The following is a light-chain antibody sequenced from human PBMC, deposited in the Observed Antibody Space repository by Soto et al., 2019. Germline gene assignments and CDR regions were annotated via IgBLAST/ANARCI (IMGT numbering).Light chain of an antibody. Sequence: QSVLTQAPSASGTPGQRFTISCSGSSSNIGSNTVSWYQQVPGTAPKLLIYSNDQRPSGVPDRFSGSKSGTSASLAIGGLQSEDEADYYCAAWDDNLNGWVFGGGTKVTVL. CDR2: SND. CDR3: AAWDDNLNGWV. V-gene: IGLV1-44*01. J-gene: IGLJ3*02. CDR1: SSNIGSNT.